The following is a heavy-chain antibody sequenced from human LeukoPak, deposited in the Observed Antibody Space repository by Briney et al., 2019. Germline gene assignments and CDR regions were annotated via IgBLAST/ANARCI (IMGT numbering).Heavy chain of an antibody. CDR2: IYTSGST. D-gene: IGHD4-11*01. J-gene: IGHJ4*02. Sequence: SETLSLTCTVSGNSISSYYWSWIRQPAGKGLEWIGRIYTSGSTNYNPSLKSRVTMSVDTSKTQSSLSLSSVTAADTAFYYCARETTGLARYFDYWGQGTLVTVSS. CDR1: GNSISSYY. CDR3: ARETTGLARYFDY. V-gene: IGHV4-4*07.